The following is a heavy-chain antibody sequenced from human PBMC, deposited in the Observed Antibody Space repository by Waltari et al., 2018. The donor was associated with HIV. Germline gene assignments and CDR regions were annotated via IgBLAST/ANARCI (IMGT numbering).Heavy chain of an antibody. CDR2: INHSGST. CDR1: GGSFSGYY. V-gene: IGHV4-34*01. D-gene: IGHD5-12*01. Sequence: QVQLQQWGAGLLKPSETLSLTCAVYGGSFSGYYWSWIRQPPGKGLEWIGEINHSGSTNYNPSLKSRVTISVDTSKNQFSLKLRSVTAADTAVYYCARGPAYSGYDKPPPWGQGTLVTVSS. J-gene: IGHJ5*02. CDR3: ARGPAYSGYDKPPP.